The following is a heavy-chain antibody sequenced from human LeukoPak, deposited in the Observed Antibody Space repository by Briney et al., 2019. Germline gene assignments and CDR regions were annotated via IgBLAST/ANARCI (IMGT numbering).Heavy chain of an antibody. CDR1: GFTFSSYA. Sequence: GGSLRLSCAASGFTFSSYAMSWVRQAPGKGLEWVSAISGSGGSTYYADSVKGRFTISRDNSKNTLYLQMNSLRAGDRAVYYCAKESINYYGSGSYVFYFDYWGKGTLVTVSS. CDR3: AKESINYYGSGSYVFYFDY. D-gene: IGHD3-10*01. CDR2: ISGSGGST. V-gene: IGHV3-23*01. J-gene: IGHJ4*02.